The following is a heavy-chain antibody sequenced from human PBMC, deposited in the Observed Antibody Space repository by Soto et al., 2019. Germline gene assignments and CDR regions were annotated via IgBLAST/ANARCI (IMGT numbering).Heavy chain of an antibody. CDR1: GGSISSGDYY. D-gene: IGHD4-17*01. Sequence: SETLSLTCTVSGGSISSGDYYWSWIRQPPGKGLEWIGYIYYSGSTYYNPSLKSRVTISVDTSKNQFSLKLSSVTAADTAVYYCARAPGDYVWFDPWGQGTLVTVSS. CDR3: ARAPGDYVWFDP. CDR2: IYYSGST. V-gene: IGHV4-30-4*01. J-gene: IGHJ5*02.